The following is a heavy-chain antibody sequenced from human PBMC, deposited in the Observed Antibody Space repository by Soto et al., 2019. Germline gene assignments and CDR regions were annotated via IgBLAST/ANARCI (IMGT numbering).Heavy chain of an antibody. Sequence: SETLSLTCTFSGISISSGDYYWSWIRQPPGKGLEWIGYIYYSGSTYYNPSLKSRVTISVDTSKNQFSLKLSSVTAADTAVYYCARDFWSAPRAFDIWGQGTMVTVSS. CDR1: GISISSGDYY. CDR3: ARDFWSAPRAFDI. J-gene: IGHJ3*02. V-gene: IGHV4-30-4*01. CDR2: IYYSGST. D-gene: IGHD3-3*01.